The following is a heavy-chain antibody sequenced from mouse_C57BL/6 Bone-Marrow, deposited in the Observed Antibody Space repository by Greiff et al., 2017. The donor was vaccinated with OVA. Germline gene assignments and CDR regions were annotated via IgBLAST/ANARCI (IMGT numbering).Heavy chain of an antibody. CDR3: ARSRYSNCAWFAY. D-gene: IGHD2-5*01. CDR2: INPNNGGT. V-gene: IGHV1-26*01. CDR1: GYTFTDYY. J-gene: IGHJ3*01. Sequence: EVQLQQSGPELVKPGASVKISCKASGYTFTDYYMNWVKQSHGKSLEWIGDINPNNGGTSYNQKFKGKATLTVDKSSSTAYMELRSLTSEDSAVYYCARSRYSNCAWFAYWGQGTLVTVSA.